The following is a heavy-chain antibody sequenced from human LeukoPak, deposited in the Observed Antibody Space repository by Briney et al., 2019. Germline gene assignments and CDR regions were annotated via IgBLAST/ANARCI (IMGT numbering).Heavy chain of an antibody. V-gene: IGHV3-64D*06. D-gene: IGHD3-22*01. J-gene: IGHJ4*02. CDR2: ISINGADT. Sequence: GGSLRLSCSVSGFTFSNYAMHWVRQAPGKGLEYVATISINGADTYYPDSVKGRFTISRDTSKNTLYLQMSSLRAEDTAVYYCAREWSEHYYYDSSGYFIWGQGTLVTVYS. CDR1: GFTFSNYA. CDR3: AREWSEHYYYDSSGYFI.